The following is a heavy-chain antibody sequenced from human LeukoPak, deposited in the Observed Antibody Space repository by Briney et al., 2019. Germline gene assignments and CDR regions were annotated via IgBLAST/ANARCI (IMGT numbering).Heavy chain of an antibody. Sequence: PGGALRLSCAASEVTLSSYWMHWVREAPRKGLGWVSRINSDGSDTTYADSVRGRVSTSTENTTNTHCIQLSSRRAEDTAVYYCARSGGAGFDYWGQGTLVTVSS. V-gene: IGHV3-74*01. CDR1: EVTLSSYW. CDR3: ARSGGAGFDY. J-gene: IGHJ4*02. CDR2: INSDGSDT. D-gene: IGHD3-16*01.